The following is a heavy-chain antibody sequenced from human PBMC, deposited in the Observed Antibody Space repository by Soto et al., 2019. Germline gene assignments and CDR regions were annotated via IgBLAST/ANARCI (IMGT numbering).Heavy chain of an antibody. D-gene: IGHD1-26*01. Sequence: PWGSLRLSCAASGFTFSSYAMHWVRQAPGKGLEWVAVISYDGSNKYYADSVKGRFTISRDNSKNTLYLQMNSLRAEDTAVYYCARGLVGATDYWGQGTLVTVSS. V-gene: IGHV3-30-3*01. CDR3: ARGLVGATDY. CDR2: ISYDGSNK. J-gene: IGHJ4*02. CDR1: GFTFSSYA.